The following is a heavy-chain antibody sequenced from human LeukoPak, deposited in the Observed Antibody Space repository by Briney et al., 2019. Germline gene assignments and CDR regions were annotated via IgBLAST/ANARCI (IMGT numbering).Heavy chain of an antibody. CDR1: GYTFTSYG. Sequence: ASVKVSCKASGYTFTSYGISWVRQAPGQGLEWMGWISAYNGNTNYAQKLQGRVIMPTDTSTSTAYMELRSLRSDDTAVYYCARDLGSSATSTNWFDPWGQGTLVTVSS. CDR2: ISAYNGNT. V-gene: IGHV1-18*01. J-gene: IGHJ5*02. D-gene: IGHD6-6*01. CDR3: ARDLGSSATSTNWFDP.